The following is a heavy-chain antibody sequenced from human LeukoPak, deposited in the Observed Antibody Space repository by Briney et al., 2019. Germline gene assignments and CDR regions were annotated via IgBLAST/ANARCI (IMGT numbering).Heavy chain of an antibody. Sequence: SETLSLTCTVSGDSISSGDYYWSWIRQPAGKGLEWIGRISSSGSANYNPSLKSRVTMSVDTSKNQFSLKLSSVTAADTAVYYCARSSGSWVFDYWGQGTLVTVSS. J-gene: IGHJ4*02. CDR2: ISSSGSA. V-gene: IGHV4-61*02. CDR1: GDSISSGDYY. CDR3: ARSSGSWVFDY. D-gene: IGHD2-15*01.